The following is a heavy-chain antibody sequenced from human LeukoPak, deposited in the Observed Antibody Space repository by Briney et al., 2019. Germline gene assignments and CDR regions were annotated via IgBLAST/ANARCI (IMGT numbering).Heavy chain of an antibody. J-gene: IGHJ4*02. D-gene: IGHD4-11*01. CDR1: GYTFTGYY. CDR3: ARATVTTPLDS. CDR2: INPNSGGT. Sequence: ASVKVSCKTSGYTFTGYYIHWVRQAPGQGLEWMGWINPNSGGTNYAQKFQGRVTMTRDTSLSTAYMELSRLRSDDTAVYYCARATVTTPLDSWGQGTLVTVSS. V-gene: IGHV1-2*02.